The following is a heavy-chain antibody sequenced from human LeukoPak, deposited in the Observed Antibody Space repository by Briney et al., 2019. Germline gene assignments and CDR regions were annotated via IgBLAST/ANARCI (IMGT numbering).Heavy chain of an antibody. Sequence: GGSLRLSCAASGFTFDNYAMHWVRQAPGKGLEWVSGISWNTGGIGYADSVKGRYTISRDNAKNSLYLQMNSLRAEDMALYYCAKDEFVASAFTGAFDIWGQGTMVAVSS. D-gene: IGHD2-8*02. CDR2: ISWNTGGI. J-gene: IGHJ3*02. CDR3: AKDEFVASAFTGAFDI. CDR1: GFTFDNYA. V-gene: IGHV3-9*03.